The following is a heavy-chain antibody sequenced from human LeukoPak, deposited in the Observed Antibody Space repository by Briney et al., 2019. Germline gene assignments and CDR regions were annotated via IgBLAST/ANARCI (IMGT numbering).Heavy chain of an antibody. CDR3: ARVNRDSSGWPYWRESYYFDY. CDR1: GGSFSGYY. V-gene: IGHV4-34*01. D-gene: IGHD6-19*01. J-gene: IGHJ4*02. CDR2: INHSGST. Sequence: SETLSLTCAVYGGSFSGYYWSWIRQPPGKGLEWIGEINHSGSTNYNPSLKSRVTISVDTSKNQFSLKLSSVTAADTAVYYCARVNRDSSGWPYWRESYYFDYWGQGTLVTVSS.